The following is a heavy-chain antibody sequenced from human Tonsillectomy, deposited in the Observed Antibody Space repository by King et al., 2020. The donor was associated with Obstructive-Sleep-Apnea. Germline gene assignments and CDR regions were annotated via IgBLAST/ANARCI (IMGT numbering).Heavy chain of an antibody. J-gene: IGHJ4*02. CDR1: GFTFSSYG. D-gene: IGHD3-9*01. CDR2: ISYDGSKK. CDR3: AKTRYFDWPFDY. Sequence: VQLVESGGGVVQPGRSLRLSCAASGFTFSSYGMHWVRQAPGKGLEWVAGISYDGSKKYYADSVKGRFTIPRDNSKNTLYLQMNSLRAEDTAVYYCAKTRYFDWPFDYWGQGTLVTVSS. V-gene: IGHV3-30*18.